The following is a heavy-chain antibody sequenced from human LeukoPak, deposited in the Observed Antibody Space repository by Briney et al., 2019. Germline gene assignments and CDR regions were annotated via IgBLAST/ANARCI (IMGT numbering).Heavy chain of an antibody. J-gene: IGHJ6*02. CDR2: ISYDGSNK. CDR1: GFTFSSYG. CDR3: AKALWELLGYYGMDV. D-gene: IGHD1-26*01. Sequence: PGGALRLSCAASGFTFSSYGMHWGRRAPGKGGGWGAVISYDGSNKYYSDSVKGRFTISRDNSKNTLYLQMNSLRAEDTAVYYCAKALWELLGYYGMDVWGQGTTVTVSS. V-gene: IGHV3-30*18.